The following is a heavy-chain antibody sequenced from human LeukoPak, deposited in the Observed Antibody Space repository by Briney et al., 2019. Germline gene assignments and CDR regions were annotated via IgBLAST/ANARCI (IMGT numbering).Heavy chain of an antibody. CDR3: ARDSRDRQYQYYYYYYMDV. V-gene: IGHV1-69*05. Sequence: GASVKVSCKASGGTFSSYAISWVRQAPGQGLEWMGGIIPIFGTANYAQKFQGRVTITTDESTSTAYMELSRLRSDDTAVYYCARDSRDRQYQYYYYYYMDVWGKGTTVTVSS. CDR2: IIPIFGTA. J-gene: IGHJ6*03. CDR1: GGTFSSYA. D-gene: IGHD2-2*01.